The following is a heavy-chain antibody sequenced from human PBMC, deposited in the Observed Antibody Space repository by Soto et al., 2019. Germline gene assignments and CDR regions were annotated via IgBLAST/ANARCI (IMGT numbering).Heavy chain of an antibody. V-gene: IGHV4-34*01. CDR3: ARGGSYDILTGYPYQLEFDH. CDR1: GGSFIGYY. CDR2: INHSGRT. Sequence: KTSETLSLTCAVYGGSFIGYYWSWIRQPPGKGLEWIGEINHSGRTNYNPSLKSRVTISVDTSKNQFSLKLSSVTAADTAVYYCARGGSYDILTGYPYQLEFDHWGQGTLVTVSS. D-gene: IGHD3-9*01. J-gene: IGHJ4*02.